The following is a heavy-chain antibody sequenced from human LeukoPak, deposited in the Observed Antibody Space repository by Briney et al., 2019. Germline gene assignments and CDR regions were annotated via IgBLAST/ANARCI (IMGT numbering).Heavy chain of an antibody. V-gene: IGHV4-59*08. D-gene: IGHD3-10*01. CDR3: ARRSVYYGMDV. CDR2: TYYSGST. Sequence: ETLSLTCTVSGGSISSYYWIWIRQPPGKGLEWIGYTYYSGSTNYNPSLKSRVTISVDTSKNQFSLKLSSVTAADTAVYYCARRSVYYGMDVWGQGTTVTVSS. J-gene: IGHJ6*02. CDR1: GGSISSYY.